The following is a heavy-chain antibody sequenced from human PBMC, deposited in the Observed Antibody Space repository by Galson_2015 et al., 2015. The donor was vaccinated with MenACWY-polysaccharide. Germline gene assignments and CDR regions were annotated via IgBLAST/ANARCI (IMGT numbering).Heavy chain of an antibody. D-gene: IGHD2-15*01. V-gene: IGHV1-3*01. Sequence: SVKVSCKASGYSFINYVMNWVRQAPGQRLEWMGWINAGNGNTKYSQKFQGRVTITRDTFASTAYMELSSLRSEDTAVYYCARDTPGYCSGGSCEDLDYWGQGTLVTVSS. CDR1: GYSFINYV. CDR2: INAGNGNT. CDR3: ARDTPGYCSGGSCEDLDY. J-gene: IGHJ4*02.